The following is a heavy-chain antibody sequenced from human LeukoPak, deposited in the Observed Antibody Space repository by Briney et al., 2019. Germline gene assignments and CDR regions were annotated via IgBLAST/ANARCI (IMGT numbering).Heavy chain of an antibody. J-gene: IGHJ3*02. CDR3: ARVYSSSRGGNAFDI. CDR1: GGSITGYY. Sequence: SETLSLTCTVSGGSITGYYWSWIRQPPGKGLEWIGYIYYSGSTNYNPSLKSRVTISVDTSKNQFSLKLSSVTAADTAVYYCARVYSSSRGGNAFDIWGQGTMVTVSS. D-gene: IGHD6-13*01. V-gene: IGHV4-59*01. CDR2: IYYSGST.